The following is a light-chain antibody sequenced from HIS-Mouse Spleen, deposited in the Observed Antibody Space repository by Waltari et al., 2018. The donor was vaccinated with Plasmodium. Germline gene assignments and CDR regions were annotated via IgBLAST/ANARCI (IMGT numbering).Light chain of an antibody. CDR2: DNN. CDR3: GTWDSSLSAGVV. V-gene: IGLV1-51*01. Sequence: QSVLTQPPSVSPAPGQKVTIPCSGSSSNIGNTYVSWYQQLPGTAPKLLIYDNNKRPSGIPDRFSGSKSGTSATLGITGLQTGDEADYYCGTWDSSLSAGVVFGGGTKLTVL. J-gene: IGLJ2*01. CDR1: SSNIGNTY.